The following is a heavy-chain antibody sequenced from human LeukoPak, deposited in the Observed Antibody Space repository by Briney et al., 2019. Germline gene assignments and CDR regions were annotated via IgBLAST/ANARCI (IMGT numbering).Heavy chain of an antibody. CDR2: ISSNGGST. CDR1: GFTFSSYA. V-gene: IGHV3-64*01. J-gene: IGHJ3*02. CDR3: ARGSSSSAHPLGNAFDI. D-gene: IGHD6-6*01. Sequence: AGGSLRLSCAASGFTFSSYAMHWVRQAPGKGLEYVSAISSNGGSTYYANSVKGRFTISRDNSKNTLYLQMGSLRAEDMAVYYCARGSSSSAHPLGNAFDIWGQGTMVTVSS.